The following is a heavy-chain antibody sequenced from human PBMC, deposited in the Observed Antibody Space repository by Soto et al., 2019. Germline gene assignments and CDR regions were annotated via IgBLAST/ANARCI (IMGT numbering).Heavy chain of an antibody. J-gene: IGHJ6*02. CDR2: IIPIFGTA. V-gene: IGHV1-69*06. CDR3: STSSSRDYYYGMDV. CDR1: RVTFSSYA. Sequence: SVKLSCKDSRVTFSSYAISWVRQAPGQGLEWMGGIIPIFGTANYAQKFQGRVTITADKSTSTAFMELSSLRSEDTAVYYCSTSSSRDYYYGMDVCGQGTTVTVSS. D-gene: IGHD2-2*01.